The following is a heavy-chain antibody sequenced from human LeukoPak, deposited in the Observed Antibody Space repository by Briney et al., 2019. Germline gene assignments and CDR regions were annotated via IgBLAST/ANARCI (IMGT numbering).Heavy chain of an antibody. V-gene: IGHV4-61*02. D-gene: IGHD4-11*01. CDR2: IYASEST. CDR3: ARERNYRNYFVNFQH. J-gene: IGHJ1*01. CDR1: GRSLSSGCSL. Sequence: MPSQTLSLTCTLSGRSLSSGCSLWSWPRQPAGKGLEWTERIYASESTNYNPSPKRRVTISVDTSKNEFPLTLSSVTAADTASSYSARERNYRNYFVNFQHWGQGTLVTVSS.